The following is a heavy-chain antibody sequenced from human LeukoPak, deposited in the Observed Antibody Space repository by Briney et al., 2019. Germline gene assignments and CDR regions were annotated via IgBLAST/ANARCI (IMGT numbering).Heavy chain of an antibody. CDR3: VRGRYERYCSSTSCYTEYSSSGPRGRFFDY. V-gene: IGHV4-34*01. Sequence: SETLSLTCAVYGGSSSGYYWSWIRQPPGKGLEWIGEINHSGSTNYNPSLKSRVTISVDTSKNQFSLKLSSVTAADTAVYYCVRGRYERYCSSTSCYTEYSSSGPRGRFFDYWGQGTLVTVSS. CDR2: INHSGST. J-gene: IGHJ4*02. CDR1: GGSSSGYY. D-gene: IGHD2-2*02.